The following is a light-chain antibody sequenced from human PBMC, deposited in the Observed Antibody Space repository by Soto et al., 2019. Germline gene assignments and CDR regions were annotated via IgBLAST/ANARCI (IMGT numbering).Light chain of an antibody. Sequence: DIQMTQSPSSVSASVGDRVTITCRASQGVNTWLAWYQKKPGKAPELLVYEASSLHSGVPSRFSGSGSGTDFTLTISSLQPEYFATYYCQQANSFPLTFGGGTKVEVK. CDR1: QGVNTW. CDR3: QQANSFPLT. CDR2: EAS. J-gene: IGKJ4*01. V-gene: IGKV1-12*01.